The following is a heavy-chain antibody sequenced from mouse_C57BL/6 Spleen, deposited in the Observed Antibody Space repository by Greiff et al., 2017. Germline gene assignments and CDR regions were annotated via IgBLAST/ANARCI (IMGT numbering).Heavy chain of an antibody. CDR2: IRSKSNNYAT. J-gene: IGHJ2*01. CDR1: GFSFNTYA. V-gene: IGHV10-1*01. Sequence: EVKVVESGGGLVQPKGSLKLSCAASGFSFNTYAMNWVRQAPGKGLEWVARIRSKSNNYATYYADSVKDRFTISRDDSESMLYLQMNNLKTEDTAMYYCVRMREGFDYWGQGTTLTVSS. CDR3: VRMREGFDY.